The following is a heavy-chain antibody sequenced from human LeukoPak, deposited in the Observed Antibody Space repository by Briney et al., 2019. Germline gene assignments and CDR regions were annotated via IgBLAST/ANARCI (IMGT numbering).Heavy chain of an antibody. J-gene: IGHJ6*02. V-gene: IGHV3-23*01. D-gene: IGHD3-3*01. Sequence: GGSLRLSCAASGFTFSSYAMSWVHQAPGKGLEWVSAISGSGGSTYYADSVKGRFTISRDNSKNTLYLQMNSLRAEDTAVYYCAKDITIFGVVHYYYYYGMDVWGQGTTVTVSS. CDR1: GFTFSSYA. CDR2: ISGSGGST. CDR3: AKDITIFGVVHYYYYYGMDV.